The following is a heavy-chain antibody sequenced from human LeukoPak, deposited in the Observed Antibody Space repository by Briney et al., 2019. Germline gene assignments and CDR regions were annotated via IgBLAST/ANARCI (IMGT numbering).Heavy chain of an antibody. CDR1: GYTFTSYY. D-gene: IGHD3-22*01. CDR2: INPSGGST. CDR3: AKSNSLYYYDSSGITPLYFDY. V-gene: IGHV1-46*01. Sequence: ASVKVSCKASGYTFTSYYMHWVRQAPGQGLEWMGIINPSGGSTSYAQKFQGRVTMTRDTSTSTVYMELSSLRSEGTAVYYCAKSNSLYYYDSSGITPLYFDYWGQGTLVTVSS. J-gene: IGHJ4*02.